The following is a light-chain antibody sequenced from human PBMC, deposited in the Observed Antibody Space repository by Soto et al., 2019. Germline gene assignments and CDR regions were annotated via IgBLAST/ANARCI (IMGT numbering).Light chain of an antibody. CDR1: HNVRTK. V-gene: IGKV3-15*01. Sequence: EITMPQSPAFLSVSPGERGTLSCRASHNVRTKLAWYQQKPGQAPRLLIYEASTRATAIPARFSGSGSGTEFTLTISRLQSEDFAIYYCQQYNNWPTTFGQGTKLEIK. J-gene: IGKJ2*01. CDR2: EAS. CDR3: QQYNNWPTT.